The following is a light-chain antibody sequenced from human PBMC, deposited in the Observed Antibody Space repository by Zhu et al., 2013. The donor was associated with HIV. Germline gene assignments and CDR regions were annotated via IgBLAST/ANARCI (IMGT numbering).Light chain of an antibody. CDR3: SSYASSTLYV. Sequence: QSALTQPASVSGSPGQSITISCTGTSSDVGGYNYVSWYQQHPGKVPKLVIHEVSNRPSGVSTRFSGSKSGSTASLTISGLQAEDEADYYCSSYASSTLYVFGTGTKVTVL. CDR2: EVS. V-gene: IGLV2-14*01. CDR1: SSDVGGYNY. J-gene: IGLJ1*01.